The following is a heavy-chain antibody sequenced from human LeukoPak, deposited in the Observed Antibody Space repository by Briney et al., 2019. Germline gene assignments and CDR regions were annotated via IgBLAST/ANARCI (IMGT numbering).Heavy chain of an antibody. D-gene: IGHD3-22*01. J-gene: IGHJ4*02. CDR1: GYSFTNYW. CDR3: AAYYYDSSGYTTPIY. Sequence: GESLKISCKGSGYSFTNYWIGWVRQMPGKGLEWMGIIYPGDSDTRYSPSFQGQVTISADKSISTAYLQWSSLKASDTAMYYCAAYYYDSSGYTTPIYWGQGTLVTVSS. V-gene: IGHV5-51*01. CDR2: IYPGDSDT.